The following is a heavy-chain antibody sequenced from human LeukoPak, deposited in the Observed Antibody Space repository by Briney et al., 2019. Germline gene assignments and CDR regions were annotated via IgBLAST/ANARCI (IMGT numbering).Heavy chain of an antibody. CDR1: GGSISSGSYY. D-gene: IGHD6-6*01. J-gene: IGHJ3*02. CDR2: IYTSGST. V-gene: IGHV4-61*02. Sequence: PSQTLSLTCTVSGGSISSGSYYWSWIRQPAGKGLEWIGRIYTSGSTNYNPSLKSRVTISVDTSKNQFSLKLSSVTAADTAVYYCARYEAALHDAFDIWGQGTMVTVSS. CDR3: ARYEAALHDAFDI.